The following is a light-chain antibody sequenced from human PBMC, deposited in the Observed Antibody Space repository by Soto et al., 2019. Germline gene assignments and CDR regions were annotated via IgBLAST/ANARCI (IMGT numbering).Light chain of an antibody. J-gene: IGKJ2*01. CDR3: MQSRRLLYI. CDR2: EVS. V-gene: IGKV2D-29*01. CDR1: RSLLTSRGQTY. Sequence: DIVMTQTPLSLSVTPGQPASISCKSSRSLLTSRGQTYLYWYMQKPGQPPHLLISEVSNLFSGVPDKSSGRGSGTDFGLRISRVEAEDVGVYYCMQSRRLLYICGRGTKLEMK.